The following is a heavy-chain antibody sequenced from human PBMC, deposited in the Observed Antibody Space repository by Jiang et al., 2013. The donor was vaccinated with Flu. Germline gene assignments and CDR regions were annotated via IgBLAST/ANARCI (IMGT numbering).Heavy chain of an antibody. V-gene: IGHV2-70*01. Sequence: KPTQTLTLTCTFSGFSLSTSGMCVSWIRQPPGKALEWLAFIGWDDAKYYSTSLESRVTISTDTSKNQVVLTMSNMDPVDTATYYCARIAVGRGGSEFPNMHEHFFDSWGQGTLVTVSS. CDR2: IGWDDAK. J-gene: IGHJ4*02. D-gene: IGHD3-10*01. CDR1: GFSLSTSGMC. CDR3: ARIAVGRGGSEFPNMHEHFFDS.